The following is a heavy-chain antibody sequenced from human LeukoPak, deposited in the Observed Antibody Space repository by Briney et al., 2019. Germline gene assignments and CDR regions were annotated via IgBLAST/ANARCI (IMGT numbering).Heavy chain of an antibody. V-gene: IGHV4-59*08. D-gene: IGHD3-10*01. J-gene: IGHJ3*02. Sequence: SETLSLTCTVSGGSISTYYWSWIRQPPGKGLEWIGYIYYSGSTNYNPSLKSRVTISVDTSKNQFSLKLSSVTAADTAVYYCARQHYYGSGSRYAFDIWGQGTMVTVSS. CDR3: ARQHYYGSGSRYAFDI. CDR1: GGSISTYY. CDR2: IYYSGST.